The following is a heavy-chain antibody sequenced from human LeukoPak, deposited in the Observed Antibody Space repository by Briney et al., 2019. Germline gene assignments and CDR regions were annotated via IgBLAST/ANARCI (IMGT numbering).Heavy chain of an antibody. CDR3: ARVKNYYGSGNYRNYYYYYMDV. J-gene: IGHJ6*03. CDR1: GGSISTNNYY. D-gene: IGHD3-10*01. Sequence: SETLSLTCTVSGGSISTNNYYWGWIRQPPGKGLEWIGNIFYSGSTYYSPSLKSRVTISLDTSRNQFSLRLSSVTAADTAVYYCARVKNYYGSGNYRNYYYYYMDVWGKGTTVTISS. V-gene: IGHV4-39*07. CDR2: IFYSGST.